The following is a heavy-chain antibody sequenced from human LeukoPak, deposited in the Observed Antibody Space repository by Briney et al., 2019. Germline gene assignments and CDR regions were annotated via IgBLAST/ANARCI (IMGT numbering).Heavy chain of an antibody. V-gene: IGHV4-4*08. D-gene: IGHD7-27*01. CDR3: ARGDWGSPDYYYMDV. CDR2: VYPSGST. Sequence: GSLRLSCAASGVTFSDYYMSWIRQPPGKGLEWIGRVYPSGSTDYNPSLKSRVTISIDTSKNQFSLKQSSVTAADTAVYYCARGDWGSPDYYYMDVWGKGTTVTISS. CDR1: GVTFSDYY. J-gene: IGHJ6*03.